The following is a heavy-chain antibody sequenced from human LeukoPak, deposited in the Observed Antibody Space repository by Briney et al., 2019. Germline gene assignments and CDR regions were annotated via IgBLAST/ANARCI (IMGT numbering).Heavy chain of an antibody. J-gene: IGHJ4*02. CDR3: ARQGYYGSGRTIDY. CDR2: IYYSGST. V-gene: IGHV4-59*08. Sequence: SETLSLTCTVSGGSISSYYWSWLRQPPGKGLEWIGYIYYSGSTNYNPSLKSRVTISVDTSKNQFSLKLSSVTAADTAVYYCARQGYYGSGRTIDYWGQGTLVTVSS. CDR1: GGSISSYY. D-gene: IGHD3-10*01.